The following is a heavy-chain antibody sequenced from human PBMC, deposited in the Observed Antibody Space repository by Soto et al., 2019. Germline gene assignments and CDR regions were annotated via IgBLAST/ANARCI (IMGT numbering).Heavy chain of an antibody. J-gene: IGHJ6*03. CDR3: AKRELYYHYYYMDV. D-gene: IGHD1-7*01. V-gene: IGHV3-23*01. CDR2: ISGSGGST. Sequence: GVSLRLSCAASGFTFSSYAMSWVRQAPGKGLEWVSAISGSGGSTYYADSVKGRFTISRDNSKNTLYLQMNSLRAEDTAVYYCAKRELYYHYYYMDVWGKGTTVTVSS. CDR1: GFTFSSYA.